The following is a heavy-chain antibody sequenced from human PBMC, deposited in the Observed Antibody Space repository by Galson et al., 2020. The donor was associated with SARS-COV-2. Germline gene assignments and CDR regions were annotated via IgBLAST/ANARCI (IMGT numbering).Heavy chain of an antibody. J-gene: IGHJ5*02. Sequence: SETLSLTCTVSGGSIRSSNYYWGWIRQPPGKGLEWIGSIYYSGTTYYNPSLKSRVTISVDTSKNQFSLTLGSVTAADTAVFYCARVYGDYAGTMYNRFDPWGQGTLVTVSS. V-gene: IGHV4-39*07. D-gene: IGHD4-17*01. CDR1: GGSIRSSNYY. CDR3: ARVYGDYAGTMYNRFDP. CDR2: IYYSGTT.